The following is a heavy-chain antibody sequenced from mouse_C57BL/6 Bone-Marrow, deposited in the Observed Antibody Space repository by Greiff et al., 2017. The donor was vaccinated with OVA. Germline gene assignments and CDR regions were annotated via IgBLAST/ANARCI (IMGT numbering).Heavy chain of an antibody. V-gene: IGHV5-12*01. D-gene: IGHD1-1*01. Sequence: EVQRVESGGGLVQPGGSLKLSCAASGFTFSDYYMYWVRQTPEKRLEWVAYISNGGGSTYYPDTVKGRFTISRDNAKNTLYLQMSRLKSEDTAMYYCARDGSYYGSSSLYAMDYWGQGTSVTVSS. CDR2: ISNGGGST. CDR3: ARDGSYYGSSSLYAMDY. CDR1: GFTFSDYY. J-gene: IGHJ4*01.